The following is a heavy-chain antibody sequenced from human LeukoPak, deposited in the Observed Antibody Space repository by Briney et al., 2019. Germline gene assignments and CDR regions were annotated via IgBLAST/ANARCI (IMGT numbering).Heavy chain of an antibody. D-gene: IGHD1-26*01. Sequence: PGGSLRLSCAASGFTFSSYAMHWVRQAPGKGLEWVAVISYDGSNKYYADSVKGRFTISRDNSKNTLYLQMNSLRAEDTAVYYCARVSLLGWELRAPNWYFDLWGRGTLVTVSS. CDR2: ISYDGSNK. V-gene: IGHV3-30-3*01. CDR3: ARVSLLGWELRAPNWYFDL. J-gene: IGHJ2*01. CDR1: GFTFSSYA.